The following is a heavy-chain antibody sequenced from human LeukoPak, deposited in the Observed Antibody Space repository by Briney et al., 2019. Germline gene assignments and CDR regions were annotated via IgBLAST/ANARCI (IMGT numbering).Heavy chain of an antibody. CDR2: INSDGSST. Sequence: GGSLRLSCAASGFTFSGYWMHWVRQAPGKGLVWVSRINSDGSSTIYADSVKGRFTISRDNAKNTLYLQMNSLRAEDTAVYYCARDDSSARANYWGQETLVTVSS. J-gene: IGHJ4*02. CDR3: ARDDSSARANY. V-gene: IGHV3-74*01. CDR1: GFTFSGYW. D-gene: IGHD3-22*01.